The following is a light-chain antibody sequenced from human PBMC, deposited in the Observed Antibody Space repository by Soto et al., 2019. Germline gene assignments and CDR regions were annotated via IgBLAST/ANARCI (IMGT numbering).Light chain of an antibody. V-gene: IGLV2-18*01. CDR2: DVN. CDR1: SSDLGSYNR. Sequence: QSVLTQPASVSGSPGQSITISCTGISSDLGSYNRVSWYQQPPGTAPKTIIYDVNNRPSGVPDRFSGSKSGSTASLTISGLQAEDEADYYCSLYTSSSTYVFGTGTKVTV. CDR3: SLYTSSSTYV. J-gene: IGLJ1*01.